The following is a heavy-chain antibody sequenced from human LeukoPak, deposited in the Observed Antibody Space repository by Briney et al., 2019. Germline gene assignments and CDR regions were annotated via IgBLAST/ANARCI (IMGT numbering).Heavy chain of an antibody. CDR1: GFTFSKYG. J-gene: IGHJ4*02. V-gene: IGHV3-30*18. D-gene: IGHD3-10*01. CDR2: ISYDGSNK. CDR3: AKDRGFSFASGSSELDY. Sequence: PGRSLRLSCAASGFTFSKYGMHWVRQAPGKGLEWVAVISYDGSNKYYADSVKGRITISRDNSKNTLYLQMNSLRAGDTAVYYCAKDRGFSFASGSSELDYWGQGTLVTVSS.